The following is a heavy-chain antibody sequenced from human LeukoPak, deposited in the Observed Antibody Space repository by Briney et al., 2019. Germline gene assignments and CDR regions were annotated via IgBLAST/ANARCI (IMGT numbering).Heavy chain of an antibody. CDR1: GGSISSSSYY. Sequence: PSETPSLTCTVSGGSISSSSYYWGWIRQPPGKGLEWIGYIYYSGSTNYNPSLKSRVTISVDTSKNQFSLKLSSVTAADTAVYYCARDTDSSSWTSFGYWGQGTLVTVSS. CDR3: ARDTDSSSWTSFGY. V-gene: IGHV4-61*01. D-gene: IGHD6-13*01. J-gene: IGHJ4*02. CDR2: IYYSGST.